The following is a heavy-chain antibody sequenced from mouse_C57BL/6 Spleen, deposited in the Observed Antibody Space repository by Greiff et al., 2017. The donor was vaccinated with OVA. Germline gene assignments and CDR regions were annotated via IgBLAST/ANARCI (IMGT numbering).Heavy chain of an antibody. J-gene: IGHJ2*01. CDR3: ARENYGNSRDY. CDR1: GYSFTGYY. CDR2: INPSTGGT. V-gene: IGHV1-42*01. D-gene: IGHD2-1*01. Sequence: DVKLQESGPELVKPGASVKISCKASGYSFTGYYMNWVKQSPEKSLEWIGEINPSTGGTTYNQKFKAKATLTVDKSSSTAYMQLKSLTSEDSAVYYCARENYGNSRDYWGQGTTLTVSS.